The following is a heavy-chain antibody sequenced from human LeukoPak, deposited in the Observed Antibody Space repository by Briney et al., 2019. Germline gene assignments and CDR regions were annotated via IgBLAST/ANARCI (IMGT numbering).Heavy chain of an antibody. CDR3: ARGYYARLDY. Sequence: PGGSLRLSCAASGFTFSSYSMNWVRQAPGKGLEWVSYISSSSIIYYADSVKGRFTISRDNAKSSLYLQMNSLRAEDTAVYYCARGYYARLDYWGQGTLVTVSS. D-gene: IGHD2-2*01. J-gene: IGHJ4*02. CDR2: ISSSSII. V-gene: IGHV3-48*01. CDR1: GFTFSSYS.